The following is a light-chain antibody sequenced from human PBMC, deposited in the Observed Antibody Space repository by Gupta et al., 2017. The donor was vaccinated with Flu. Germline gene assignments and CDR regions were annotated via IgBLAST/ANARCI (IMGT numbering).Light chain of an antibody. CDR1: QSLVHRDGITY. Sequence: IVMNQTPLPSPVSLGQTASISCKSSQSLVHRDGITYLSWLHQRPGQPPRLLIYKISNRFSGVPDRFSGSGSGTDFTLEINRVEAEDVGVYYCMQSTQFPYTFGQGTKLEIK. CDR3: MQSTQFPYT. J-gene: IGKJ2*01. CDR2: KIS. V-gene: IGKV2-24*01.